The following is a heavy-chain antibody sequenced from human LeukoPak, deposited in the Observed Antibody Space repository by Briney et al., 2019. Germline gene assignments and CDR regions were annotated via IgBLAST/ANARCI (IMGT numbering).Heavy chain of an antibody. V-gene: IGHV7-4-1*02. D-gene: IGHD4-23*01. CDR2: INTNTGNP. CDR1: GYTFTSYA. J-gene: IGHJ3*02. CDR3: ARVKVTSARSYAFDI. Sequence: ASAKVSCKASGYTFTSYAMNWVRQAPGQGLEWMGWINTNTGNPTYAQGFTGRFVFSLDTSVSTAYLQISSLKAEDTAVYYCARVKVTSARSYAFDIWGQGTMVTVSS.